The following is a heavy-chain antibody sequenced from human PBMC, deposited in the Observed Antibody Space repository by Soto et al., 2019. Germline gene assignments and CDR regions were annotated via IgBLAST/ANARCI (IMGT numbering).Heavy chain of an antibody. Sequence: GASVKVSCKASGYSFTQYGISWVRQAPGQGLEWMGWISVYNGNTNYAQRLQGRVTITTDTSRSTAYMELRSLRSDDTAVYYCARDLQMNYFDYWGQGTLVTVSS. J-gene: IGHJ4*02. CDR3: ARDLQMNYFDY. CDR1: GYSFTQYG. V-gene: IGHV1-18*04. CDR2: ISVYNGNT.